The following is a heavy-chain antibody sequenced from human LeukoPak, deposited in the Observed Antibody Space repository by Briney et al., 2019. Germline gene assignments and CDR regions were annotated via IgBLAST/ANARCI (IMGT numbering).Heavy chain of an antibody. CDR3: ARVVPVVPAATSWFDP. Sequence: SVKVSCKASGGTFSSYAISWVRQAPGQGLEWMGGIIPIFGTANYAQKFQGRVTITADESTSTAYMELSSLRSEDTAAYYCARVVPVVPAATSWFDPWGQGTLVTVSS. CDR1: GGTFSSYA. J-gene: IGHJ5*02. CDR2: IIPIFGTA. D-gene: IGHD2-2*01. V-gene: IGHV1-69*01.